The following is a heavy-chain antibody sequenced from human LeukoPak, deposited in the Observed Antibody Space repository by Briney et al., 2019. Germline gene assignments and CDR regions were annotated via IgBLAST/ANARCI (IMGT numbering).Heavy chain of an antibody. CDR2: IYHSGST. Sequence: PSETLSLTCAVSGGSISSSNWWSWVRQPPGKGLEWIGEIYHSGSTYSNPSLRSRVTISVDTSKNQFSLKLSSVTAADTAFYYCARDSSGAGTVGATSGYWGQGTLVTVSS. CDR1: GGSISSSNW. CDR3: ARDSSGAGTVGATSGY. D-gene: IGHD1-26*01. V-gene: IGHV4-4*02. J-gene: IGHJ4*02.